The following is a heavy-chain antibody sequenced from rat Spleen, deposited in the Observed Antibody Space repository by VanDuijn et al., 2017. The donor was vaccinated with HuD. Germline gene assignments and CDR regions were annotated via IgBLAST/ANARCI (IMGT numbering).Heavy chain of an antibody. D-gene: IGHD1-12*03. Sequence: EVQLVESGGGLVQPGRSLKLSCAASGFTFSDYAMAWVRQAPKKGLEWVGTIIYDGSTSYYRDSVKGRFTLSRDDAKSTLFLQMDSLRSEDTATYYCARLSYYYDGYFDYWGQGVMVTVSS. J-gene: IGHJ2*01. CDR1: GFTFSDYA. V-gene: IGHV5-17*01. CDR3: ARLSYYYDGYFDY. CDR2: IIYDGSTS.